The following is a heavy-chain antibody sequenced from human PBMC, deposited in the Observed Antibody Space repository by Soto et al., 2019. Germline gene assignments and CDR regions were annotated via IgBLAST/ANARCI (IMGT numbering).Heavy chain of an antibody. Sequence: GGSLRLSCAASGFTFSSYSMNWVRQAPGKGLEWVSSISSSSSYIYYADSVKGRFTISRDNAKNSLYLQMNSLRAEDTAVYYCARDLTIFGVVIPAYFDYWGQGT. CDR1: GFTFSSYS. D-gene: IGHD3-3*01. V-gene: IGHV3-21*01. CDR2: ISSSSSYI. J-gene: IGHJ4*02. CDR3: ARDLTIFGVVIPAYFDY.